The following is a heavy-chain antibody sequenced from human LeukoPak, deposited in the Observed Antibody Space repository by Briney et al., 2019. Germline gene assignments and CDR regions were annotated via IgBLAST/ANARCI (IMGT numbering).Heavy chain of an antibody. CDR2: IWYDGSNK. CDR3: ARDRSIRSTRAYGMDV. Sequence: PGRSLRLSCAASRFTFSSYGMQWDRQAPGKGLEWVAVIWYDGSNKYYADSVKGRFTISRDNSKNTLYLQMNSLRAEDTAVYYCARDRSIRSTRAYGMDVWGQGTTVTVSS. J-gene: IGHJ6*02. CDR1: RFTFSSYG. V-gene: IGHV3-33*01. D-gene: IGHD2-2*01.